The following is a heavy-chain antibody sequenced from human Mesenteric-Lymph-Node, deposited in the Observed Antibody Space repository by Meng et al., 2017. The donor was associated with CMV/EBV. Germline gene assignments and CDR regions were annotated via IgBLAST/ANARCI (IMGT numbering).Heavy chain of an antibody. V-gene: IGHV1-2*02. CDR3: ARHGDYYSFDP. Sequence: ASVKVSCKASGYTFTYYYMHWVRQAPGQGLEWMGWINPISGDPRYAQKFQGRIAVTRDTSISTVYMELTRLKSDDTAIYYCARHGDYYSFDPWGQGTLVTVSS. CDR2: INPISGDP. D-gene: IGHD2-21*01. CDR1: GYTFTYYY. J-gene: IGHJ5*01.